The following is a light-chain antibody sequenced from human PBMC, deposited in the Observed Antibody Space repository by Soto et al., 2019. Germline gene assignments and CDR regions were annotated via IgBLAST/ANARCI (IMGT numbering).Light chain of an antibody. CDR2: GTS. V-gene: IGKV3-20*01. J-gene: IGKJ5*01. CDR3: QQFDDSVT. CDR1: HSVSRTY. Sequence: IVLTQSPGTLSLSPGERTTLSCRASHSVSRTYLAWYQQKPGQAPRLLIYGTSDRATGTPDRFSGSGSGTDFTLTISRLEPEDSAVYYCQQFDDSVTFGQGTRLEIK.